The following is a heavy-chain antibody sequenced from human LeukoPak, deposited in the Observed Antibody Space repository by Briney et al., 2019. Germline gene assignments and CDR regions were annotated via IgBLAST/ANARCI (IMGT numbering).Heavy chain of an antibody. CDR2: IYPGDPDT. D-gene: IGHD1-26*01. J-gene: IGHJ4*02. Sequence: GESMKISCKGSGYSFTSYWIAWVRQMPGKSLEWMGIIYPGDPDTRYSPSFQGQVTISADKSISTAYLQWSSLKASDTAMYYCARRIGIVGADFDYWGQGTLVTVSS. CDR3: ARRIGIVGADFDY. V-gene: IGHV5-51*01. CDR1: GYSFTSYW.